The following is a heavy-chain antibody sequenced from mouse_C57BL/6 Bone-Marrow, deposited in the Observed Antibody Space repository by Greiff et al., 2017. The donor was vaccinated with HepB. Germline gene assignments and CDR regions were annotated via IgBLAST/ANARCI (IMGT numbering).Heavy chain of an antibody. J-gene: IGHJ1*03. Sequence: VQLQQSGPELVKPGASVKISCKASGYTFTDYYMNWVKQSHGKSLEWIGDINPNNGGTSYNQKFKGKATLTVDKSSSTAYMELRSLTSEDSAVYYCARERGSSYVGWYFDVWGTGTTVTVSS. CDR1: GYTFTDYY. CDR3: ARERGSSYVGWYFDV. D-gene: IGHD1-1*01. V-gene: IGHV1-26*01. CDR2: INPNNGGT.